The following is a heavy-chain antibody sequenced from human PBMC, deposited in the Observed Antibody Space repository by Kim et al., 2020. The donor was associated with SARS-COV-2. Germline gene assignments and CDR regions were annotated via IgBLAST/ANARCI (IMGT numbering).Heavy chain of an antibody. V-gene: IGHV7-4-1*02. J-gene: IGHJ4*02. D-gene: IGHD1-1*01. CDR2: P. CDR3: ARIRTGAHFDY. Sequence: PTYAQGFTGRFVFSLDTSVSTAYLQISSLKAEDTAVYYCARIRTGAHFDYWGQGTLVTVSS.